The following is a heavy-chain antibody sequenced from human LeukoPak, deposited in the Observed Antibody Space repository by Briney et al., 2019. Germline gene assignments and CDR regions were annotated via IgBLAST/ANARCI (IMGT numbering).Heavy chain of an antibody. CDR2: ISYDGSNK. CDR3: AKDSRYSSGWYPDPDY. D-gene: IGHD6-19*01. V-gene: IGHV3-30-3*01. CDR1: GFTFSSYA. J-gene: IGHJ4*02. Sequence: GGSLRLSCAASGFTFSSYAMHWVRQAPGKGLEWVAVISYDGSNKYYADSVKGRFTIFRDNSKNTLYLQMNSLRAEDTAVYYCAKDSRYSSGWYPDPDYWGQGALVTVPS.